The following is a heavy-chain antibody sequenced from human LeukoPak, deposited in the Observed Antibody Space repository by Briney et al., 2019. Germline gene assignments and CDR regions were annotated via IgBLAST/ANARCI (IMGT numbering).Heavy chain of an antibody. Sequence: GGSLRLSCAASGFPFSRNGMHWVRPAPGKGLEWVALIRYDGTKKFYGASVRGRFTISRDNSKDTLYLEMNSLRHEDTAVYSCARDFDDVNGDFYYIPDFWGQGTLVSVSS. D-gene: IGHD2-21*01. CDR1: GFPFSRNG. CDR2: IRYDGTKK. CDR3: ARDFDDVNGDFYYIPDF. J-gene: IGHJ4*02. V-gene: IGHV3-30*02.